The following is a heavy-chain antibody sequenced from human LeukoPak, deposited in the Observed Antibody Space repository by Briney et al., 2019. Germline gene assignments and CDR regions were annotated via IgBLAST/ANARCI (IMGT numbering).Heavy chain of an antibody. CDR2: ISSSSSYI. CDR3: AKDIRATSVAGTSGFDY. J-gene: IGHJ4*02. V-gene: IGHV3-21*04. CDR1: GFTFSSYS. D-gene: IGHD6-19*01. Sequence: GGSLRLSCAASGFTFSSYSMNWVRQAPGKGLEWVSSISSSSSYIYYADSVKGRFTISGDNAKNSLYLQMNSLRAEDTALYYCAKDIRATSVAGTSGFDYWGQGTLVTVSS.